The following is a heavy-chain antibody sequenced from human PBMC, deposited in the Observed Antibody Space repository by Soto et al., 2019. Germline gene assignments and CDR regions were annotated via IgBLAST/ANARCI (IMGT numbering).Heavy chain of an antibody. CDR2: ISAYNGNT. V-gene: IGHV1-18*01. CDR3: ARRARDGYNGVGDY. J-gene: IGHJ4*02. CDR1: GYTFTNYG. D-gene: IGHD5-12*01. Sequence: QAQLVQSGAEVKKPGASVKVSCKASGYTFTNYGISWVRQAPGQGLECMGWISAYNGNTNYAQKFQGRVTMTTDTFTTPTYLELRSLRSDDTAVYYCARRARDGYNGVGDYWGQGTLVTVSS.